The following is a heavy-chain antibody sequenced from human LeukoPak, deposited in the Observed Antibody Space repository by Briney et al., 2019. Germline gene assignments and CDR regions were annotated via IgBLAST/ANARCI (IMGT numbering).Heavy chain of an antibody. CDR3: GIRDTSDYYVF. D-gene: IGHD3-22*01. CDR1: GFSFNSYG. J-gene: IGHJ4*02. CDR2: ISYDGRNK. Sequence: GGSLRLSCTVSGFSFNSYGMHWVRQAPGTGLEWVAGISYDGRNKYHADSVKGRFTIYRDNSKNTLYLQMNGLRADDTAVYYCGIRDTSDYYVFWGQGTLVTVSS. V-gene: IGHV3-30*03.